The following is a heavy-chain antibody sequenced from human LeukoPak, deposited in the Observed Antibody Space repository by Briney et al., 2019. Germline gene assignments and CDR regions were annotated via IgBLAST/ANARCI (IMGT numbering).Heavy chain of an antibody. CDR2: IDPDGTST. CDR3: ARRSAYPY. J-gene: IGHJ4*02. Sequence: GGSLRLSCAASGFTFSNYWMHWFRHAPGKGLVWVSQIDPDGTSTTYADSVKGRFTISRDNAKNTLYLQMNSLRAEDTAVYYCARRSAYPYWGQGTLVTVSS. CDR1: GFTFSNYW. D-gene: IGHD1-26*01. V-gene: IGHV3-74*01.